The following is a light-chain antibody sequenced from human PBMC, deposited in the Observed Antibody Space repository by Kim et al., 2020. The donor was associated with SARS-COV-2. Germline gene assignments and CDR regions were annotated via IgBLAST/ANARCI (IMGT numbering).Light chain of an antibody. Sequence: GQSVTISCTGTSSDVGGYNFVSWYQLHPGKAPKLVIYEVNKRPSGVPDRFSGSESGNTASLTVSGLQSEDEADYYCSSYAGNSHWVFGGGTQLTVL. CDR2: EVN. V-gene: IGLV2-8*01. CDR1: SSDVGGYNF. CDR3: SSYAGNSHWV. J-gene: IGLJ3*02.